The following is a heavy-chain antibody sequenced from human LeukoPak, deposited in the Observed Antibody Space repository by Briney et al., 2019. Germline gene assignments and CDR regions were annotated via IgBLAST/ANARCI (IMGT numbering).Heavy chain of an antibody. CDR1: GYTFTGYY. Sequence: GASVKVSCKASGYTFTGYYMHWVRQAPGQGLEWMGWINPNSGGTNYAQKFQGRVTMTRDTSISTAYMELSRLRSDDTAVYYCARDQDFYDILTGPPFDYWGQGTLVTVSS. J-gene: IGHJ4*02. CDR2: INPNSGGT. V-gene: IGHV1-2*02. CDR3: ARDQDFYDILTGPPFDY. D-gene: IGHD3-9*01.